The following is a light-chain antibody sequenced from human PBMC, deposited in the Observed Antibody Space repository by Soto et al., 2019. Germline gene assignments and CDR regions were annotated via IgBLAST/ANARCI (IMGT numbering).Light chain of an antibody. CDR2: GPA. V-gene: IGKV3-20*01. Sequence: ETVLTQSTGTLYLSPGERATLSCRANETSNNNFLAWNGQKPGQAPRPIIHGPATKASGIPDRLSGSGSGTSFTVTISRLEPEDFEVDDGQQYDNFPYTFGPGTKVHIK. CDR1: ETSNNNF. CDR3: QQYDNFPYT. J-gene: IGKJ2*01.